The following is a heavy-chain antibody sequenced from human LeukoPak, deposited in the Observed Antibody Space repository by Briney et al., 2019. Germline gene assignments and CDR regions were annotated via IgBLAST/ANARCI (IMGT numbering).Heavy chain of an antibody. J-gene: IGHJ2*01. D-gene: IGHD1-1*01. V-gene: IGHV3-23*01. CDR1: GFTFSSYG. Sequence: PGGTLRLSCAASGFTFSSYGMNWVRQAPGKGLEWVSIISGSSGSTHYADSVKGRFTISRDNSKNTLYLQMNSLTAEDTTVYYCAKETTDWYFDLWGRGTLVTVSS. CDR2: ISGSSGST. CDR3: AKETTDWYFDL.